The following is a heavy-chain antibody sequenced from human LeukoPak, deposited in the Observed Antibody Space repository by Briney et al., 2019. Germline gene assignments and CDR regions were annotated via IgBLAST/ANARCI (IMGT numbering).Heavy chain of an antibody. CDR3: ARRALSVSTVRGVNWYFDL. CDR1: GDSISSYY. D-gene: IGHD3-10*02. CDR2: IYYSGST. J-gene: IGHJ2*01. Sequence: SETLSLTCTVSGDSISSYYWCWIRQPPGKGLEWIGYIYYSGSTNYNPSLKSRVTISVDTSKNHFSLNLTSVTAADTAVYYCARRALSVSTVRGVNWYFDLWGRGTLVTVAS. V-gene: IGHV4-59*01.